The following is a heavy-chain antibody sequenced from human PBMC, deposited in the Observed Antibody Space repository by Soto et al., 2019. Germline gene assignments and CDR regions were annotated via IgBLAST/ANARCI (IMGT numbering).Heavy chain of an antibody. V-gene: IGHV3-23*01. D-gene: IGHD3-22*01. J-gene: IGHJ4*02. Sequence: VGSLRLSCAASGFTFSSYAMSWVRQAPGKGLEWVSAISGSGFDTYDADSVKGRFTISRDNSKDTVYLQMNSLRAEDTAVYYCASRPMTYPGASPYWGQGILVTVSS. CDR3: ASRPMTYPGASPY. CDR1: GFTFSSYA. CDR2: ISGSGFDT.